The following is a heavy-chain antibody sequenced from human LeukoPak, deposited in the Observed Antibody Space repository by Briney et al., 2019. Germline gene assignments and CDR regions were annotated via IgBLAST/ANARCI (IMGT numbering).Heavy chain of an antibody. CDR2: INTNTGNP. Sequence: ASVTVSCKASGYTFTSYAMNWVRQAPGQGLEWMGWINTNTGNPTYAQGFTGRFVFSLDTSVSTAYLQISSLKAGDTAVYYCARGKLVVVAAQYNWFDPWGQGTLVTVSS. V-gene: IGHV7-4-1*02. CDR3: ARGKLVVVAAQYNWFDP. D-gene: IGHD2-15*01. CDR1: GYTFTSYA. J-gene: IGHJ5*02.